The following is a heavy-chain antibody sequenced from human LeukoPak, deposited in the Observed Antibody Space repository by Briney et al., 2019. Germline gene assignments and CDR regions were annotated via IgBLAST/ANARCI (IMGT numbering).Heavy chain of an antibody. D-gene: IGHD3-22*01. J-gene: IGHJ4*02. CDR1: GFTFSSYW. CDR2: IKQDGNEK. CDR3: AREGDYYDSSGYQLFFDY. Sequence: GGSLRLSCAASGFTFSSYWMSWVRQAPGKGLEWVANIKQDGNEKYYVDSVKGRFTISRDNAKNSLYLQMNSLRAEDTAVYYCAREGDYYDSSGYQLFFDYWGQGTLVTVSS. V-gene: IGHV3-7*01.